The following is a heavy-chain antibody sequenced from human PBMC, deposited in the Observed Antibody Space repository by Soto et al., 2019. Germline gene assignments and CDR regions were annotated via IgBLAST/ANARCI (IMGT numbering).Heavy chain of an antibody. Sequence: QVQLVESGGGVVQPGRSLTLSCAASGFIFSSYGMHWVRQAPGKGLQWVAVIWYDGSNTYYADSVKGRFTISRDNSKNTLYLQMNSLRAEDTAVYYCARGLRAAAGRDYFQYWGQGTLVTVSS. CDR2: IWYDGSNT. J-gene: IGHJ1*01. V-gene: IGHV3-33*01. CDR3: ARGLRAAAGRDYFQY. D-gene: IGHD6-13*01. CDR1: GFIFSSYG.